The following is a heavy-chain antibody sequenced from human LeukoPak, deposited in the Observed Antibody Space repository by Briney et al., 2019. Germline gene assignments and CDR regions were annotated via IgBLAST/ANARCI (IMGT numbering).Heavy chain of an antibody. V-gene: IGHV3-23*01. CDR3: AKGSNGDYDN. Sequence: PGESLRLSCTPSRFSLGNFVMSLVRQAPGKGLEWVATIGKNQYYADSVKGRFTISKDNSKNMMYLQMDSLGVDDTAIYYCAKGSNGDYDNWGQGTLVTVSS. J-gene: IGHJ4*02. CDR2: IGKNQ. D-gene: IGHD4-17*01. CDR1: RFSLGNFV.